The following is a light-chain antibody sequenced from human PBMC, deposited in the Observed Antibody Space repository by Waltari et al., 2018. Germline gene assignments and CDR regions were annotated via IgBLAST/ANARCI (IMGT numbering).Light chain of an antibody. CDR2: GAS. CDR1: QSVSSN. Sequence: EIVMTQSPATLSVSPGERATLSCRASQSVSSNLAWYQQKPGQAPRLLIYGASTRATGIPARFSGSGSGTEFTLTISSPQSEDFAVYYCQQYYNWPRTFGQGTKVEI. J-gene: IGKJ1*01. CDR3: QQYYNWPRT. V-gene: IGKV3-15*01.